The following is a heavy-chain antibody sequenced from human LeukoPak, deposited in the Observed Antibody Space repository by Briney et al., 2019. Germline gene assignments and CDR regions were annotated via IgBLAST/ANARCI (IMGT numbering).Heavy chain of an antibody. V-gene: IGHV3-21*01. CDR1: GFTFSSYS. D-gene: IGHD3-3*01. CDR3: ARGAGSGQHTYYYHMDV. Sequence: GGSLRLSCAASGFTFSSYSMNWVRQAPGKGLEWVSSITSSSDYIYYADSVEARFTISRDNAKNSLYLQMNSLRAEDTAVYYCARGAGSGQHTYYYHMDVWGKGTTVTVSS. CDR2: ITSSSDYI. J-gene: IGHJ6*03.